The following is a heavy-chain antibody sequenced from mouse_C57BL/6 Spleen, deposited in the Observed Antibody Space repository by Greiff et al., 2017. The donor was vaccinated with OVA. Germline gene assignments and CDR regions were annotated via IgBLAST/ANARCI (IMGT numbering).Heavy chain of an antibody. J-gene: IGHJ4*01. CDR1: GYTFSDYN. CDR2: INPNNGGT. V-gene: IGHV1-18*01. CDR3: ARRDYGNYVRGAMDY. D-gene: IGHD2-1*01. Sequence: VQLQQSGPELVKPGASVQILCKASGYTFSDYNMDWVKQSHGKSLEWIGDINPNNGGTIFNQKVKGKATFTVDKSSSTAYMELRSLTAEDTAVYYCARRDYGNYVRGAMDYWGQGTSVTVSS.